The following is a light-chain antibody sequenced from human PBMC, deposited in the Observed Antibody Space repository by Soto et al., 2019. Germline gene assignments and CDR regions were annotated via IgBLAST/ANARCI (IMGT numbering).Light chain of an antibody. J-gene: IGLJ1*01. CDR3: RSFTSNRIYV. CDR1: HNDIGNYDY. V-gene: IGLV2-14*03. Sequence: QSVLTLPPSVSGSPGQSITIACTGNHNDIGNYDYVSWYQQHPGRAPRLLIHGVTTRPSGISDRFSASKSGLTASLTISGLQPEDEADYYRRSFTSNRIYVFGPGTKVTVL. CDR2: GVT.